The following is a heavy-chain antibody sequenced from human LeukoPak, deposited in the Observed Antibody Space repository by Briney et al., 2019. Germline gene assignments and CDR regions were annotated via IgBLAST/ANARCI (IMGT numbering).Heavy chain of an antibody. CDR3: TKDRSGRETGNQRDDY. Sequence: PGGSLRLSCAASGFTFSSYSMNWVRQAPGKGLEWVSSISSSSYIYYADSVKGRFTISRDNAKNSLYLQMNSLRAEDTAVYFCTKDRSGRETGNQRDDYWGQGTLVTVSS. CDR1: GFTFSSYS. J-gene: IGHJ4*02. CDR2: ISSSSYI. V-gene: IGHV3-21*01. D-gene: IGHD1-14*01.